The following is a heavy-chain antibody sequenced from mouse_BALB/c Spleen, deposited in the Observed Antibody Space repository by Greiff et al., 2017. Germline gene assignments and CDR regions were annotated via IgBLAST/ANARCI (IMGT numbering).Heavy chain of an antibody. V-gene: IGHV1-9*01. CDR1: GYTFSSYW. CDR3: ARGGYPYAMDY. Sequence: QVQLQQSDAELVKPGASVKISCKATGYTFSSYWIEWVKQRPGHGLEWIGEILPGSGSTNYNEKFKGKATFTADTSSNTAYMQLSSLTSEDSAVYYCARGGYPYAMDYWGQGTSVTVSS. CDR2: ILPGSGST. J-gene: IGHJ4*01. D-gene: IGHD2-2*01.